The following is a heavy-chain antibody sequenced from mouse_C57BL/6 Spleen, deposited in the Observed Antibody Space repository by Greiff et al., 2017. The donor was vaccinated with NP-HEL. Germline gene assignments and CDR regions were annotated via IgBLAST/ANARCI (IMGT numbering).Heavy chain of an antibody. CDR3: AREGGLVFAY. CDR1: GYAFSSSW. CDR2: FYPGDGDT. Sequence: VQLQQSGPELVKPGASVKISCKASGYAFSSSWMNWVKQRPGKGLEWIGRFYPGDGDTNYNGKFKGKATLTADKSSSTAYMQLSSLTSEDSAVYFCAREGGLVFAYWGQGTLVTVSA. D-gene: IGHD3-3*01. V-gene: IGHV1-82*01. J-gene: IGHJ3*01.